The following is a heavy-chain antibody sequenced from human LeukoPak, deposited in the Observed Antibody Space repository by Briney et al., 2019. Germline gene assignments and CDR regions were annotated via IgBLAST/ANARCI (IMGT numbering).Heavy chain of an antibody. V-gene: IGHV3-20*04. J-gene: IGHJ4*02. CDR3: ARAGYYDFCSGYSAY. Sequence: GGSLRLSCEASGFTFDDYGMSWVRQAPGKGLEWVSGINWNGGSIGYADPVKGRFTISRDNAKNSLYLQMNSLRAEDTAVYYCARAGYYDFCSGYSAYWGQGTLVTVSS. CDR2: INWNGGSI. D-gene: IGHD3-3*01. CDR1: GFTFDDYG.